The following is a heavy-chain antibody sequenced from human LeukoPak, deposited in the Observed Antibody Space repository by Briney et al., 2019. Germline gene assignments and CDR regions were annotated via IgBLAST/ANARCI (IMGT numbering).Heavy chain of an antibody. CDR1: GGSISTNY. J-gene: IGHJ6*02. CDR3: ARAAMVGDYYGMDV. CDR2: IFYSGST. Sequence: SETLSLTCTVSGGSISTNYWSWIRQSPGKGLEWIGYIFYSGSTNYNPSLKSRVTISVDTSKNQFSLKLRSVTAADTAVYYCARAAMVGDYYGMDVWGQGTTVTVSS. D-gene: IGHD2-2*01. V-gene: IGHV4-59*01.